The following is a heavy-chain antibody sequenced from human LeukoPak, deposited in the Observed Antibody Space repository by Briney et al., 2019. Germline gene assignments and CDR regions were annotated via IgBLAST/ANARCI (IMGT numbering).Heavy chain of an antibody. V-gene: IGHV1-18*01. Sequence: ASVKVSCKASGYAFINYGITWVRQAPGQGLEWMGWSSPYNGKTNYAQKLQGRVTMTTDTSTNTAYMELRSLRSDDTAVYYCARGGIDIVTVPVSNWFDPWGQGTLVTVSS. D-gene: IGHD2/OR15-2a*01. CDR2: SSPYNGKT. J-gene: IGHJ5*02. CDR1: GYAFINYG. CDR3: ARGGIDIVTVPVSNWFDP.